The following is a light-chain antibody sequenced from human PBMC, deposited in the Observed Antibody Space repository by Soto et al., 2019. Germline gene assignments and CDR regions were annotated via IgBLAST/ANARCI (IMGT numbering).Light chain of an antibody. J-gene: IGLJ1*01. CDR3: YSYAGTNTHV. V-gene: IGLV2-11*01. CDR1: SSDVGGFNS. Sequence: QSVLTQPRSVSGSPGQSVTISCTGTSSDVGGFNSVSWYQHHPDKVPKLMIYDVTKRPSGVPFRFSGPESGNTASLTISGLQADDEADYYCYSYAGTNTHVFGTGTKVTVL. CDR2: DVT.